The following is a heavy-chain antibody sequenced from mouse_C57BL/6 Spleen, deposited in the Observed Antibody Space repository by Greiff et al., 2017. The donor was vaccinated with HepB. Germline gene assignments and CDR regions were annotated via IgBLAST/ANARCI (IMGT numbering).Heavy chain of an antibody. D-gene: IGHD2-1*01. J-gene: IGHJ3*01. V-gene: IGHV1-64*01. CDR1: GYTFTSYW. Sequence: QVQLQQPGAELVKPGASVKLSCKASGYTFTSYWMHWVKQRPGQGLEWIGMIHPNSGSTNYNEKFKSKATMTVDKYSSSAYMQLSSLTSEDSAVYDWARLFGNPSWFAYWGQGTLVTVSA. CDR2: IHPNSGST. CDR3: ARLFGNPSWFAY.